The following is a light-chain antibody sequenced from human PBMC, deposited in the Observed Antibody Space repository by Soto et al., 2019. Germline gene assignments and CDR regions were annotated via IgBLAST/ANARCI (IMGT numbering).Light chain of an antibody. CDR2: GNS. CDR3: QSYDSSLSGHYV. J-gene: IGLJ1*01. Sequence: PGQRVTISCTGSSSNIGAGYDVHWYQQLPGTAPKLLIYGNSNRPSGVPDRFSGSKSGTSASLAITGLQAEDEADYYCQSYDSSLSGHYVFGTGTKVTAL. CDR1: SSNIGAGYD. V-gene: IGLV1-40*01.